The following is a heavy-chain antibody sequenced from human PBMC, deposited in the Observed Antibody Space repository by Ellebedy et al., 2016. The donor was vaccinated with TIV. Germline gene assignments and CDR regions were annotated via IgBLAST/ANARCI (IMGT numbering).Heavy chain of an antibody. V-gene: IGHV1-46*01. CDR2: VNPSNGGT. CDR1: GYTFISDL. D-gene: IGHD6-13*01. Sequence: AASVKVSCKSSGYTFISDLIHWVRQAPGQGLEWMGAVNPSNGGTGYAQKFQGRVTMTRDTSTSTVYMELSSLRSEDTAVYYCARDQAEGRSSDYWGQGTLVTVSS. J-gene: IGHJ4*02. CDR3: ARDQAEGRSSDY.